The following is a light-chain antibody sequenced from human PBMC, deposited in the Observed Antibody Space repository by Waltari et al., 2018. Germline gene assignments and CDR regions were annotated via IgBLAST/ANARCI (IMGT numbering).Light chain of an antibody. J-gene: IGKJ1*01. Sequence: EIVLTQSPGTLSLSPGARATLSCRASQSVSRTLAWYQQKPVQAPKLLIYGASIRATGIPDRFTGSGSGTDFSLTISSLEPEDFAIYFCQHYVRLPATFGQGTKVEIK. CDR2: GAS. CDR3: QHYVRLPAT. V-gene: IGKV3-20*01. CDR1: QSVSRT.